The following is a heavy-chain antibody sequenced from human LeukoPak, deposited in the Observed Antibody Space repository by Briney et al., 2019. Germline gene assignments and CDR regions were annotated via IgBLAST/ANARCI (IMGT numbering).Heavy chain of an antibody. V-gene: IGHV1-18*01. J-gene: IGHJ4*02. CDR1: GYTFTSYG. CDR3: ARSPSYCSGGSCYDY. D-gene: IGHD2-15*01. Sequence: DSVKVSCKASGYTFTSYGISWVRQAPGQGLEWMGWISAYNGNTNYAQKLQGRVTMTTDTSTSTAYMELRSLRSDDTAVYYCARSPSYCSGGSCYDYWGQGTLVTVSS. CDR2: ISAYNGNT.